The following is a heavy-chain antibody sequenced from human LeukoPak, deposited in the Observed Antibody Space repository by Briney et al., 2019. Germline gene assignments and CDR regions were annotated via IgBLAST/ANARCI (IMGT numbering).Heavy chain of an antibody. CDR1: GYTFTSYY. D-gene: IGHD2-15*01. V-gene: IGHV1-46*01. Sequence: ASVKVSCKASGYTFTSYYMHWVRQAPGQGLEWMGIINPSGGSTSYAQKFQGRVTMTRDTSTSTAYMELSSLRSEDTAVYYCARGRGYCSGGSCYALGVPVDYWGQGTLVTVSS. J-gene: IGHJ4*02. CDR2: INPSGGST. CDR3: ARGRGYCSGGSCYALGVPVDY.